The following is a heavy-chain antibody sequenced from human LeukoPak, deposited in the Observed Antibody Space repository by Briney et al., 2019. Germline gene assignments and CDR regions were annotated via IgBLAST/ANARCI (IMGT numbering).Heavy chain of an antibody. V-gene: IGHV3-74*01. D-gene: IGHD1-26*01. CDR1: GFTFSIYW. CDR2: INSDGSST. Sequence: RGSLRLSCAPSGFTFSIYWMRWVRQAPGRGLGWVSQINSDGSSTRYADSVKGPFTISRDNGKNTLYIQMNSLRAEDSGVYYCARDKVSGSYYGLDYWGQGTLVTVSS. J-gene: IGHJ4*02. CDR3: ARDKVSGSYYGLDY.